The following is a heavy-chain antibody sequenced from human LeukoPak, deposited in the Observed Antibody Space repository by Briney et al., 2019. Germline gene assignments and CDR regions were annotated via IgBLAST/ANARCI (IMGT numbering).Heavy chain of an antibody. V-gene: IGHV1-2*02. CDR1: GYTFTGYY. J-gene: IGHJ4*02. CDR2: ITPNSGRT. D-gene: IGHD3-22*01. CDR3: ARARSGYYYDSSGYWHYFDY. Sequence: ASVKVSCKASGYTFTGYYMHSVRQAPGQGLEWMGWITPNSGRTNYAQKFQGRVTMTRDTSISTAYMELSRLRSGDTAVYYCARARSGYYYDSSGYWHYFDYWGQGTLVTVSS.